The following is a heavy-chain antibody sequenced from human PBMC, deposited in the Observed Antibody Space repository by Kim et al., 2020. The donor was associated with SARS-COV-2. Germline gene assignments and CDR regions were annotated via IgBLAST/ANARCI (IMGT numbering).Heavy chain of an antibody. Sequence: GGSLRLSCAASGLTFSNYAMSWVRQGPGKGLEWISAISQSGQSTYYADSVRGRFTISRDNAKNTLSVQLSSLRDEDTALYYCVKESRGASTGNSFDFWGQGTLVIVSS. V-gene: IGHV3-23*01. CDR2: ISQSGQST. CDR1: GLTFSNYA. CDR3: VKESRGASTGNSFDF. D-gene: IGHD2-2*01. J-gene: IGHJ4*02.